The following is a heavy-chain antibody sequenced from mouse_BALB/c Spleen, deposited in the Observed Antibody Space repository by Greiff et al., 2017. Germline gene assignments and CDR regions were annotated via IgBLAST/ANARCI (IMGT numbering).Heavy chain of an antibody. J-gene: IGHJ4*01. CDR3: ARGGNYGEAMDY. Sequence: QVQLQQSGAELVRPGTSVKVSCKASGYAFTNYLIEWVKQRPGQGLEWIGVINPGSGGTNYNEKFKGKATLTADKSSSTAYMQLSSLTSDDSAVYFCARGGNYGEAMDYWGQGTSVTVSS. CDR2: INPGSGGT. CDR1: GYAFTNYL. V-gene: IGHV1-54*01. D-gene: IGHD2-1*01.